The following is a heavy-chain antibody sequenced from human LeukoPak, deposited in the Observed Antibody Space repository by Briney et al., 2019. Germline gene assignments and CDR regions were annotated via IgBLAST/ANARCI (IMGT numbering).Heavy chain of an antibody. CDR2: ISSSSSYI. CDR3: ARAGYCSSTSCYGVDY. Sequence: GGSLRLPCAASGFTSSSYSMNWVRQAPGKGLEWVSSISSSSSYIYYADSVKGRFTISRDNAKNSLYLQMNSLRAEDTAVYYRARAGYCSSTSCYGVDYWGQGTLVTVSS. D-gene: IGHD2-2*01. V-gene: IGHV3-21*01. J-gene: IGHJ4*02. CDR1: GFTSSSYS.